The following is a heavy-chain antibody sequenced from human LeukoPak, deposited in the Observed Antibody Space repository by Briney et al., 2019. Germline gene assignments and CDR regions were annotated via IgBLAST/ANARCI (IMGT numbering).Heavy chain of an antibody. CDR1: GFTFSSYG. J-gene: IGHJ4*02. V-gene: IGHV3-30*18. CDR2: ISYDGSNE. CDR3: AKDVSSSWYSAFDY. Sequence: GGSLRLSCAASGFTFSSYGMHWVRQAPGKGLEWVALISYDGSNEYYADSVKGRFTISRDNSKNTLYLQMNSLRAEDTAVYYCAKDVSSSWYSAFDYWGQGTLVTVSS. D-gene: IGHD6-13*01.